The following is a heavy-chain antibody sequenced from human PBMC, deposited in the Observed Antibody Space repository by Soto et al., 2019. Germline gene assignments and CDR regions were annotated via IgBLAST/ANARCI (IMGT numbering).Heavy chain of an antibody. CDR3: AREITMIVVVMSPYFDY. Sequence: QVQLVESGGGVVQPGRSLRLSCAASGFTFSSYAMHWVRQAPGKGLEWVAVISYDGSNKYYADSVKGRFTISRDNSKNTLYLQMNSLRAEDTAVYYCAREITMIVVVMSPYFDYWGQGTLVTVSS. D-gene: IGHD3-22*01. CDR2: ISYDGSNK. CDR1: GFTFSSYA. V-gene: IGHV3-30-3*01. J-gene: IGHJ4*02.